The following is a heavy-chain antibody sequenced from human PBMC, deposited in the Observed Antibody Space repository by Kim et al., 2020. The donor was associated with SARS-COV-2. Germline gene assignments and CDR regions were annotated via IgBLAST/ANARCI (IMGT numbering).Heavy chain of an antibody. CDR1: GGSISSGGYY. CDR3: ARGDTICGVVNNAFDI. Sequence: SETLSLTCTVSGGSISSGGYYWSWIRQHPGKGLEWIGYIYYSGSTYYNPSLKSRVTISVDTSKNQFSLRLSSVTAADTAVYYCARGDTICGVVNNAFDIWGQGTMVTVSS. CDR2: IYYSGST. D-gene: IGHD3-3*01. J-gene: IGHJ3*02. V-gene: IGHV4-31*03.